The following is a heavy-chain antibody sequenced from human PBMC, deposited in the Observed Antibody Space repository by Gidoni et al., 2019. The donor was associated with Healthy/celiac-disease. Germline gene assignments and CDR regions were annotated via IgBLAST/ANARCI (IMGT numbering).Heavy chain of an antibody. CDR3: AHQKRAIAALNWFDP. J-gene: IGHJ5*02. CDR1: GFSLSTSGVG. Sequence: QITLKESGPTLVKPTQTLTLTCTFSGFSLSTSGVGVGWIRQPPGKALEWLALIYWEDDKRYSPSLKSRLTITKDTSKNQVVLTMTNMDPVDTATYYCAHQKRAIAALNWFDPWGQGTLVTVSS. V-gene: IGHV2-5*02. D-gene: IGHD6-6*01. CDR2: IYWEDDK.